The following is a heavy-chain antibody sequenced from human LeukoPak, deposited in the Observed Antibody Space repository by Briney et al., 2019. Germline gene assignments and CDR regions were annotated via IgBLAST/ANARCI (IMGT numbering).Heavy chain of an antibody. V-gene: IGHV3-48*01. CDR1: GFTFSSYS. CDR3: AREGHTRYCSSTSCYFAEYFQH. J-gene: IGHJ1*01. CDR2: ISSSSSTI. Sequence: GGSLRLSCAASGFTFSSYSMNWARQAPGKGLEWVSYISSSSSTIYYADSVKDRFTISRDNAKNSLYLQMNSLRAEDTAVYYCAREGHTRYCSSTSCYFAEYFQHWGQGTLVTVSS. D-gene: IGHD2-2*01.